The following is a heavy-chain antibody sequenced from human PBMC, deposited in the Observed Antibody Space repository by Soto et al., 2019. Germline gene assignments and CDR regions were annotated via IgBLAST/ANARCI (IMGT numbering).Heavy chain of an antibody. V-gene: IGHV3-23*01. D-gene: IGHD2-15*01. CDR3: AKDALYCSGGSCYSVDYFDY. Sequence: EVQLLESRGGLVQPGGSLRLSCAASGFTFSSYAMSWVRQAPGKGLEWVSAISGSGGSTYYADSVKGRFTISRDNSKNTLYLQMNSLRAEDTAVYYCAKDALYCSGGSCYSVDYFDYWGQGTLVTVSS. J-gene: IGHJ4*02. CDR1: GFTFSSYA. CDR2: ISGSGGST.